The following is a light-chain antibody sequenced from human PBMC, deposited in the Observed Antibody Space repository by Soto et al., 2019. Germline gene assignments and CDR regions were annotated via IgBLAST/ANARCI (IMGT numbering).Light chain of an antibody. CDR1: SSNIGSNN. CDR3: AAWDDSLNGHVV. Sequence: QSVLTQPPSASGTPGQRVTISCSGTSSNIGSNNVNCYQQLPGTAPKLLIYSNNHRPSGVSDRFSGSKSDTSASLAISGLQSEDEADYYCAAWDDSLNGHVVFGGGTQLTVL. CDR2: SNN. J-gene: IGLJ2*01. V-gene: IGLV1-44*01.